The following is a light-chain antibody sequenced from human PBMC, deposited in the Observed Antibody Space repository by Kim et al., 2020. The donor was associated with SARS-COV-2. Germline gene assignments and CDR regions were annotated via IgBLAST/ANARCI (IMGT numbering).Light chain of an antibody. V-gene: IGLV7-46*01. J-gene: IGLJ2*01. CDR1: PDAGTFGRH. CDR2: DTS. CDR3: LLYYNGHRV. Sequence: VTLTFGSRPDAGTFGRHHSWRQQTPGHAPRTLIYDTSNKPAWTPARLSRSLLGGKVALTLSGALPXDEAEYYCLLYYNGHRVFGGGTQLTVL.